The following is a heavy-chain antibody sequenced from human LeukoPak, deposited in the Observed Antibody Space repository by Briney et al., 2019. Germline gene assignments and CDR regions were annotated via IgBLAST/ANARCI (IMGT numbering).Heavy chain of an antibody. V-gene: IGHV4-61*08. Sequence: PSETLSLTCAVSGGSISSDGYSWSWIRQPPGKGLEWIGYIYYSGSTNYNPSLKSRVTISVDTSKNQFSLKLSSVTAADTAVYYCARVVVPAAMSPYYYGMDVWGQGTTVTVSS. CDR1: GGSISSDGYS. D-gene: IGHD2-2*01. CDR3: ARVVVPAAMSPYYYGMDV. CDR2: IYYSGST. J-gene: IGHJ6*02.